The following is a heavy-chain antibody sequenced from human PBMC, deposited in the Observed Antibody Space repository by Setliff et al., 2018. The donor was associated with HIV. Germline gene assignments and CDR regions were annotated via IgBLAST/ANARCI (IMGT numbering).Heavy chain of an antibody. Sequence: GESLKISCKGSVYSFTNNWIAWVRQMPGKGLEWMGVIYPSDSDTRYSPSFQGQVTLSVDKSINTAYLQWSSLRPSDSAIYYCARRAGTLDNDYFDLWGQGTKGTVSS. D-gene: IGHD3-16*01. CDR3: ARRAGTLDNDYFDL. CDR1: VYSFTNNW. V-gene: IGHV5-51*01. CDR2: IYPSDSDT. J-gene: IGHJ3*01.